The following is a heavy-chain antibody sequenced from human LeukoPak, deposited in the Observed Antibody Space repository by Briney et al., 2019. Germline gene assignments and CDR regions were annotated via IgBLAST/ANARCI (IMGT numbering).Heavy chain of an antibody. Sequence: QPGGSLRLSCAASGFTFSSYVMHWVRQAPGKGLEWVALIWSDGSNQFYAGSVKGRFTISRDNSLNTLYLVMNSLRAEDSAVYYCAKDSATVGFDSFDYWGQGTLVTVSS. J-gene: IGHJ4*02. CDR2: IWSDGSNQ. D-gene: IGHD3-10*01. CDR1: GFTFSSYV. V-gene: IGHV3-33*06. CDR3: AKDSATVGFDSFDY.